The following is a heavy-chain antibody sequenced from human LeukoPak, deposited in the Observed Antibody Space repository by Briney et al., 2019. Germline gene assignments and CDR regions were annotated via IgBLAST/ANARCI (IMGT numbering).Heavy chain of an antibody. CDR2: ISSSSSYI. J-gene: IGHJ4*02. CDR1: GFTFSSYS. CDR3: ARDYDILTGYYDSGYYFDY. D-gene: IGHD3-9*01. Sequence: GGSLRLSCAASGFTFSSYSMNWVRQAPGKGLEWVSSISSSSSYIYYADSVKGRFTISRDNAKNSLYLQMSSLRAEDTAVYYCARDYDILTGYYDSGYYFDYWGQGTLVTVSS. V-gene: IGHV3-21*01.